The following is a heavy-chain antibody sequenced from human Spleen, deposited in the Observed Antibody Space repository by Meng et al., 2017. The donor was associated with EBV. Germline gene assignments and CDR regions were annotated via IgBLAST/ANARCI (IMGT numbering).Heavy chain of an antibody. CDR3: ARDIGDYDPTIFDY. V-gene: IGHV4-39*07. D-gene: IGHD4-17*01. CDR1: GYSIGSTTYY. CDR2: IYSSGST. J-gene: IGHJ4*02. Sequence: PDLLKPPQPLPPPCTVSGYSIGSTTYYWGWIRQTPGKGLEWIGSIYSSGSTYYNPSLKSRVTISVDTSKNQFFLKLRSVTAADTAVYYCARDIGDYDPTIFDYWGRGILVTVSS.